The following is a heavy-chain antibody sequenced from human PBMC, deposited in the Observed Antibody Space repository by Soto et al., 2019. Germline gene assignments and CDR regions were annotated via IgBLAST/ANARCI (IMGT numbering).Heavy chain of an antibody. CDR1: GFIFSTYG. J-gene: IGHJ4*02. CDR3: AIDKPSEY. V-gene: IGHV3-33*01. CDR2: IWDDGSKT. Sequence: HVQLVESGGGVVQPGRSLRLSCEASGFIFSTYGMHWVRQAPGKGLEWVALIWDDGSKTHYADSVKGRFTISRDNSKSSLFLQMNSLSGEDTGLYYCAIDKPSEYWGQGTLVTVSS.